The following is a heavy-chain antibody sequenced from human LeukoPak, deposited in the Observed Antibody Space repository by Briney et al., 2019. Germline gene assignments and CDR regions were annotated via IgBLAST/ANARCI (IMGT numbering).Heavy chain of an antibody. Sequence: GGSLRLSCVASGFSFSDYYMTWVRQAPGKGLEWVSYISSSSDYTNYADSVKGRFTISRDNAKNSLYLQMNSLRAEDTAVYYCARDLGRNSGYDLFDHWGQGTLVTVSS. CDR1: GFSFSDYY. CDR3: ARDLGRNSGYDLFDH. J-gene: IGHJ4*02. CDR2: ISSSSDYT. V-gene: IGHV3-11*05. D-gene: IGHD5-12*01.